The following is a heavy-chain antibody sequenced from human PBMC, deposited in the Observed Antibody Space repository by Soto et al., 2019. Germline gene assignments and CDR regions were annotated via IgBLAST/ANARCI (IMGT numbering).Heavy chain of an antibody. D-gene: IGHD3-3*01. CDR1: GYTFTSYA. CDR3: AGGWDFWSGYPPGHGMDV. V-gene: IGHV1-3*01. Sequence: GASVKVSCKASGYTFTSYAMHWVRQAPGQRLEWMGWINAGNGNTKYSQKFQGRVTITRDTSASTAYMELSSLRSEDTAVYYCAGGWDFWSGYPPGHGMDVWGQGATVTVSS. J-gene: IGHJ6*02. CDR2: INAGNGNT.